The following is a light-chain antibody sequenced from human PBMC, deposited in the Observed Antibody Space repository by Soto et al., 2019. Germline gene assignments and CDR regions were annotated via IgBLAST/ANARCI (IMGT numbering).Light chain of an antibody. V-gene: IGLV2-14*01. J-gene: IGLJ1*01. CDR1: SSDVGSHNH. Sequence: QSALTQPASVSGSPGQSIAISCTGTSSDVGSHNHVSWYQQYPGKAPKLMIYEVSNRPSGVSARFSGSKFGSTASLTISGLQAEDEADYYCCSYADNYSYVFGTGTKVTVL. CDR3: CSYADNYSYV. CDR2: EVS.